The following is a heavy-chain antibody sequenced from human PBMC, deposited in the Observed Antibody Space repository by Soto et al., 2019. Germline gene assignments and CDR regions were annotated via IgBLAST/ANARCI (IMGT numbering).Heavy chain of an antibody. Sequence: QVQLQESGPGLVKPSQTLSLTCTVSGVSISSGDYYWSSIRQPPGKGLEWIGYIYYSGSTYYNPSLKSRVTISVDTSKNQFSLKLSSVTAADTAVYYCAIDGGNSVYFDYWGQGTLVTVSS. CDR3: AIDGGNSVYFDY. J-gene: IGHJ4*02. D-gene: IGHD2-21*02. CDR1: GVSISSGDYY. V-gene: IGHV4-30-4*01. CDR2: IYYSGST.